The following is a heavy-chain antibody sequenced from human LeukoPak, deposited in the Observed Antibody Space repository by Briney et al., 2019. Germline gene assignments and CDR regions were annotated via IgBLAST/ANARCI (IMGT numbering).Heavy chain of an antibody. Sequence: GGSLRLSCTASGFTFSHHWMTWVRQAPEKGLEWVANIKEDGSEKDYVDSVKGRFTISRDNGKDSLYLQMNSLRGEHTAVYYCARLNWNYADYWGQGTLVTVSS. D-gene: IGHD3-3*01. CDR3: ARLNWNYADY. CDR2: IKEDGSEK. CDR1: GFTFSHHW. J-gene: IGHJ4*02. V-gene: IGHV3-7*01.